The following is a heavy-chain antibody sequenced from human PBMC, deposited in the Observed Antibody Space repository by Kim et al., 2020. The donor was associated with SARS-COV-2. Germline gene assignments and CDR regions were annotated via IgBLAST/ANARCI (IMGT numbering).Heavy chain of an antibody. CDR3: TTRFVLEWEGDY. CDR2: IKSKTDGGTT. V-gene: IGHV3-15*01. J-gene: IGHJ4*02. D-gene: IGHD1-26*01. Sequence: GGSLRLSCAASGFTFSNAWMSWVRQAPGKGLEWVGRIKSKTDGGTTDYAAPVKGRFTLSRDDSKNTLYLQMNSLKTEDTAVYYCTTRFVLEWEGDYWGQGTLVTVSS. CDR1: GFTFSNAW.